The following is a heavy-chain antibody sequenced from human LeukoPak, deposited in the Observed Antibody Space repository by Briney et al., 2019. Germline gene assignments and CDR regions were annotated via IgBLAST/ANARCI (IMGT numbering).Heavy chain of an antibody. CDR2: ISYDGSNK. J-gene: IGHJ4*02. Sequence: GRSLRLSCAASGFTFSSYAMHWVRQAPGKGLEWVAVISYDGSNKYYADSVKGRFTISRVNSKNTLYLQMNSLRAEDTAVYYCARDGARDGYNGPFDYWGQGTLVTVSS. CDR1: GFTFSSYA. CDR3: ARDGARDGYNGPFDY. V-gene: IGHV3-30*04. D-gene: IGHD5-24*01.